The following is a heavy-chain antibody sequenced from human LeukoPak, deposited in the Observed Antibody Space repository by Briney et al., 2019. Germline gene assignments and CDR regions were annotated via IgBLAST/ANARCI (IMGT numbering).Heavy chain of an antibody. D-gene: IGHD3-10*01. J-gene: IGHJ5*02. V-gene: IGHV4-39*01. Sequence: PSETLPLTCTVTGDSIISSSFLWGWVRQPPGKGLEWLGSIFFRGTTYYNPSLKSRVTISVDTAKSQLFLSLRSVTAADAAVYYCARSGSYPPWALNWFDPWGPGTLVTVSS. CDR3: ARSGSYPPWALNWFDP. CDR2: IFFRGTT. CDR1: GDSIISSSFL.